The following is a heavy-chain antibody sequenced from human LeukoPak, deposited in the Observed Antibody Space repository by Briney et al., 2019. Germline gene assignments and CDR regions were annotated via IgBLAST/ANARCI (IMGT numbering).Heavy chain of an antibody. CDR3: ARRDYYYYMDV. J-gene: IGHJ6*03. V-gene: IGHV3-20*04. CDR2: INWNGGNT. CDR1: RFTFDDYG. Sequence: GGSLRLSCVVSRFTFDDYGMSWVRQAPGKGLEWVSHINWNGGNTASADSVKGRFTISRDNAKNSLYLQMNSLRAEDTAVYYCARRDYYYYMDVWGKGTTVTISS.